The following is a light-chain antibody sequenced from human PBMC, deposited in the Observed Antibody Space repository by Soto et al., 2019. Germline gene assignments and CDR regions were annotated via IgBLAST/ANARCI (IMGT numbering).Light chain of an antibody. J-gene: IGKJ2*01. CDR1: QSVSSY. CDR3: QQRSNWPPDT. CDR2: DAS. Sequence: EIVLTQSPATLSLSPGERATLSCRASQSVSSYLAWYQQKPGQAPRLLIYDASNRATGIPARFSGSGSGTDFTLTISSLETEDFAVYYWQQRSNWPPDTFGQGTKLEIK. V-gene: IGKV3-11*01.